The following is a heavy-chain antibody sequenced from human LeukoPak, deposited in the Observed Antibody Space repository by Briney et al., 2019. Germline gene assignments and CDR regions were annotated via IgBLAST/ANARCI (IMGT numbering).Heavy chain of an antibody. Sequence: SETLSLTCTVSGGSISSSSYYWGWIRQPPGKGLEWIGSIYYSGSTYYNPSLKSRVTISVDTSKNQFSLKLSSVTAADTAVYYCARHVGYTRFTSGAFDIWGQGTMVTVSS. CDR3: ARHVGYTRFTSGAFDI. V-gene: IGHV4-39*01. J-gene: IGHJ3*02. D-gene: IGHD2-2*02. CDR1: GGSISSSSYY. CDR2: IYYSGST.